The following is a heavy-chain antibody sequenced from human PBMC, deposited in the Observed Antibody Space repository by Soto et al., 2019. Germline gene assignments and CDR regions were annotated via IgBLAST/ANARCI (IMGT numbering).Heavy chain of an antibody. D-gene: IGHD2-15*01. CDR2: IYYSRST. V-gene: IGHV4-30-4*01. J-gene: IGHJ4*02. Sequence: QVQLQESGPGLVKPSQTLSLTCTVSGGSISSGDYYWSWIRQPPGKGREWIGYIYYSRSTYYNPSLKSRVTIAVDTSKNQCSMKLSSVTAADTAVYYCARARGARYFDYWGQGTLVTVSS. CDR3: ARARGARYFDY. CDR1: GGSISSGDYY.